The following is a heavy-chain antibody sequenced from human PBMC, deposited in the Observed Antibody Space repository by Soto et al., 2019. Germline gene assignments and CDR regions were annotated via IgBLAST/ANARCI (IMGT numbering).Heavy chain of an antibody. D-gene: IGHD6-6*01. CDR2: LSSSGGTT. V-gene: IGHV3-23*01. CDR3: AKLPRGSSPENDY. CDR1: GFTFSIYA. Sequence: GGSLRLSFAASGFTFSIYAMTWVRQAPGKGLEWVSGLSSSGGTTHYADSVKGRSTISRDNSKNTLFLQMNSLRAEDTAVYYCAKLPRGSSPENDYWGQGTLVTVSS. J-gene: IGHJ4*02.